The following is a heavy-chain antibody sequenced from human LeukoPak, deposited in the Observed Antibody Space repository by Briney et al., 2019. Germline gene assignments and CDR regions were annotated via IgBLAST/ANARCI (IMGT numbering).Heavy chain of an antibody. Sequence: SETLSLTCTVSGGSISSYYWSWIRQPPGKGLEWIGEINHSGYTNYNPSLKSRVTISVDTSKNQFSLKLSSVTAADTAVYYCARGATIFEFDPWGQGTLVTVSS. J-gene: IGHJ5*02. CDR1: GGSISSYY. V-gene: IGHV4-34*01. D-gene: IGHD3-3*01. CDR3: ARGATIFEFDP. CDR2: INHSGYT.